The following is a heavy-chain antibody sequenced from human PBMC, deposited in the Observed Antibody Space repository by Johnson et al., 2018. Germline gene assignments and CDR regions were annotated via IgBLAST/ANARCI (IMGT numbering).Heavy chain of an antibody. V-gene: IGHV1-69*12. CDR3: ARARYDTSGYSIQH. J-gene: IGHJ1*01. Sequence: QVQLVQSGAEVKKPGSSVKVSCKASGGTFSNYAISWVRQAPGQGLEWMGGIIPIFGTANYAQKFQGRVTITADESTSTAYRELSSLRSEDTAVYYCARARYDTSGYSIQHWGQGTLVTVSS. D-gene: IGHD3-22*01. CDR1: GGTFSNYA. CDR2: IIPIFGTA.